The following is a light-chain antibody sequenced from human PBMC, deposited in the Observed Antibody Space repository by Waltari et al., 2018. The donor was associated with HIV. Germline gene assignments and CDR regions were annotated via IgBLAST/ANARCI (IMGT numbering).Light chain of an antibody. CDR3: SSYTSSSTHNYV. Sequence: QSALTQPASVSGSPGQSITISCTGTSSDVGGYNYVSWYQQHPGKAPTIMIYDVSNRPSVVSNRFSGSKSGNTASLTISGLQAEDEADYYCSSYTSSSTHNYVFGTGTKVTVL. V-gene: IGLV2-14*01. CDR2: DVS. CDR1: SSDVGGYNY. J-gene: IGLJ1*01.